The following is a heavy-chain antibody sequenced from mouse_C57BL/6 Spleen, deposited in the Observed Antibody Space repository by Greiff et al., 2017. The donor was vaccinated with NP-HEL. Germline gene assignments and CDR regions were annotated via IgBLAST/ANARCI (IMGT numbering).Heavy chain of an antibody. D-gene: IGHD2-1*01. Sequence: QVQLQQSGAELVRPGASVTLSCKASGYTFTDYEMHWVKQTPVHGLEWIGAIDPETGGTAYNQKFQGKAILTADKSSSTAYMELRSLTSEDAAVYFCTRGDGNYFPWFAYWGQGTLVTVSA. V-gene: IGHV1-15*01. CDR2: IDPETGGT. CDR3: TRGDGNYFPWFAY. J-gene: IGHJ3*01. CDR1: GYTFTDYE.